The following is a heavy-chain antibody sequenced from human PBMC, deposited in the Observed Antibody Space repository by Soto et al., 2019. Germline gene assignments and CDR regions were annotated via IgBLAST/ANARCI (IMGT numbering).Heavy chain of an antibody. CDR2: TYYRSKWFN. CDR3: AREVALAGSSFDY. D-gene: IGHD6-19*01. V-gene: IGHV6-1*01. J-gene: IGHJ4*02. CDR1: GDSVSSISAA. Sequence: SQTLSLTCAISGDSVSSISAAWNWIRQSPSRGLEWLGRTYYRSKWFNDYAVSVQGRITINPDTSKNQFSLQLKSVTPEDTAVYYCAREVALAGSSFDYWGQGTLVTVS.